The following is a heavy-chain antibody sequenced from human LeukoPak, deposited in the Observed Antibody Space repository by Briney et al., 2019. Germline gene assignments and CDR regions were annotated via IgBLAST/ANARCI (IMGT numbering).Heavy chain of an antibody. CDR3: AKEASLRYFDWSPYYYYYYMDV. CDR1: GFTFSSYG. Sequence: GGSLRLSCAASGFTFSSYGTHWVRQAPGKGLEWVAFIRYDGSNKYYADSVKGRFTISRDNSKNTLYLQMNSLRAEDTAVYYCAKEASLRYFDWSPYYYYYYMDVWGKGTTVTISS. D-gene: IGHD3-9*01. J-gene: IGHJ6*03. V-gene: IGHV3-30*02. CDR2: IRYDGSNK.